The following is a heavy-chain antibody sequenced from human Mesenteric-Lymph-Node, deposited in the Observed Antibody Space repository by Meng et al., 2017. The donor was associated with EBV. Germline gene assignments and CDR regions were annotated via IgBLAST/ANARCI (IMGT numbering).Heavy chain of an antibody. D-gene: IGHD2-15*01. V-gene: IGHV4-34*01. J-gene: IGHJ5*01. Sequence: EQMPEWGGRLLESSAPPLLICPVVAGAFSDRDWSWIRQPPGQGPQWIGEMNHDGSANYNPSLKSRVSMSVDTSKTPLSLKLSSVTAADTAIYYCARLVVDPIANWFDSWGQGTLVTVSS. CDR3: ARLVVDPIANWFDS. CDR1: AGAFSDRD. CDR2: MNHDGSA.